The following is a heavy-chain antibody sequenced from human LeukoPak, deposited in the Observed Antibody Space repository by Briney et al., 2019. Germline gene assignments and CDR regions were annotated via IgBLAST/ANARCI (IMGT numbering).Heavy chain of an antibody. J-gene: IGHJ4*02. CDR1: GFTFSSYE. Sequence: GGSLRLSCAASGFTFSSYEMNWVRQAPGKGLEWVSYISSSGSTIYYADSVKGRSTISRDNAKNTVFLQMSSLRAEDTALYYCARKSASGNYPLDYWGQGTLVTVSS. D-gene: IGHD3-10*01. V-gene: IGHV3-48*03. CDR3: ARKSASGNYPLDY. CDR2: ISSSGSTI.